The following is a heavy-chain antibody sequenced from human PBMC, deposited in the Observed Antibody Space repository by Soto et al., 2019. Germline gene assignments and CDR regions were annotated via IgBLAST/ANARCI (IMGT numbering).Heavy chain of an antibody. CDR1: GFSFSSAW. Sequence: EVQLVESGGGLVQPGGSLRLSCAVSGFSFSSAWMTWIRQAPGKGLERVAIMNEDGSERYYVDSVKGRFTISRDNAKNALFLQMNSRIVEDTAVYFCARDRAYSRFDYWGQGSLVTVSS. J-gene: IGHJ4*02. CDR3: ARDRAYSRFDY. CDR2: MNEDGSER. V-gene: IGHV3-7*03. D-gene: IGHD4-4*01.